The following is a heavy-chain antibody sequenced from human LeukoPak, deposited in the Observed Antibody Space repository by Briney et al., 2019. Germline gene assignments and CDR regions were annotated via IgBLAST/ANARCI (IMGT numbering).Heavy chain of an antibody. CDR1: GGPISSYY. D-gene: IGHD4-11*01. Sequence: SATLSLTCTVSGGPISSYYWSWIRQPPGKGLEWIGDIYYSVSTNYNPSLKSRVTISVDTSKNQCSLKLSSVTAADTAVYYCARGLPFAPYSNYVVTWFDPWGQGTLVTVSS. CDR2: IYYSVST. J-gene: IGHJ5*02. V-gene: IGHV4-59*12. CDR3: ARGLPFAPYSNYVVTWFDP.